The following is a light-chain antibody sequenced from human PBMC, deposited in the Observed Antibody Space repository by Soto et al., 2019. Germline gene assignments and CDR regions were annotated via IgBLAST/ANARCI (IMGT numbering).Light chain of an antibody. CDR3: QQSYSTPRT. J-gene: IGKJ1*01. CDR1: QSISSY. V-gene: IGKV1-39*01. Sequence: IQMTQSPSSLSASVGERVTITCRASQSISSYLNWYQQKPGKAPKLLIYAASSLQSGVPSRFSGSGSGTDFTLTISSLQPEDFATYYCQQSYSTPRTFGQATKVDIK. CDR2: AAS.